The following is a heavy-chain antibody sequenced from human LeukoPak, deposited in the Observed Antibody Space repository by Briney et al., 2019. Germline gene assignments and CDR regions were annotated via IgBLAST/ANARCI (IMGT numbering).Heavy chain of an antibody. D-gene: IGHD6-19*01. Sequence: ASVKVSCKASGYTFTSYGISWVRQAPGQGLEWMGWISAYNGNTNYAQKLQGRVTMTTDTSTSTAYMELRSLRSDDTAVYYCVRSRAVAGTLDYWGQGTLVTVSS. J-gene: IGHJ4*02. CDR3: VRSRAVAGTLDY. CDR2: ISAYNGNT. CDR1: GYTFTSYG. V-gene: IGHV1-18*01.